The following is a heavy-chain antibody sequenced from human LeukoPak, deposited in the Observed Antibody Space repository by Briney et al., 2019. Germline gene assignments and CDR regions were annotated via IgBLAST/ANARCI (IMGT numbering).Heavy chain of an antibody. D-gene: IGHD2-2*01. CDR1: GYTFTVYY. CDR3: ARDGVCGSSTSCYVFDY. J-gene: IGHJ4*02. Sequence: ASVRVSCTASGYTFTVYYMHWVRQAPGQGHEWMGIINPSGGSTSYAQKFQGRVTMTRDTSTSTVYMELSSLRSEDTAVYYCARDGVCGSSTSCYVFDYWGQGTLVTVSS. CDR2: INPSGGST. V-gene: IGHV1-46*01.